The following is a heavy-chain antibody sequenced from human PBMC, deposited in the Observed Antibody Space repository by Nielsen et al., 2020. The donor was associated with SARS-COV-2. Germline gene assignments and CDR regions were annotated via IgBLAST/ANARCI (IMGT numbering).Heavy chain of an antibody. CDR3: AKVHLGSSGWGPNGMDV. CDR1: GFTFSSYG. CDR2: ISYDGSNK. D-gene: IGHD6-19*01. Sequence: GESLKISCAASGFTFSSYGMHWVRQAPGKGLEWVAVISYDGSNKYYADSVKGRFTISRDNSKNTLYLQMNSLRAEDTAVYYCAKVHLGSSGWGPNGMDVWGQGTTATVSS. J-gene: IGHJ6*02. V-gene: IGHV3-30*18.